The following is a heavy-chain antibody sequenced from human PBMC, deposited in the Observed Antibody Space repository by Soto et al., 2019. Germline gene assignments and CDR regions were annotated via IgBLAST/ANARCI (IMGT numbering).Heavy chain of an antibody. V-gene: IGHV1-8*01. D-gene: IGHD3-10*01. CDR2: MNPHSGET. J-gene: IGHJ4*02. CDR3: ARGSPGPVDH. CDR1: GYSFTSLH. Sequence: QVQLVQSGAEVRRPGASVKVSCKASGYSFTSLHFNWERQATGQGLEWIGWMNPHSGETGYAQRFQGRVTMTRDISLSTAYMELRSLTSHVTAVYFCARGSPGPVDHWGQGTLVTVSS.